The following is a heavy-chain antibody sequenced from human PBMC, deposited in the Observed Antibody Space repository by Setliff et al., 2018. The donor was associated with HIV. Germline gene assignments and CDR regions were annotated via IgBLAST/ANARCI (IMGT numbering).Heavy chain of an antibody. J-gene: IGHJ4*02. D-gene: IGHD5-12*01. CDR3: ARGRWLQSAFDY. V-gene: IGHV1-18*01. CDR2: ISVDKGDT. Sequence: ASVKVSCKASGYTFISYGITWVRQAPGQGLEWMGWISVDKGDTNYAQKLQGRVTMTTDTSTSIAYMELRSLRSGDTAVYYCARGRWLQSAFDYWGQGTLVTVSS. CDR1: GYTFISYG.